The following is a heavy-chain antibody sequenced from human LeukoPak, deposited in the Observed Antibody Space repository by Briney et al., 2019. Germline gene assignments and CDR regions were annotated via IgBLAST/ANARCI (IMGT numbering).Heavy chain of an antibody. Sequence: MTSETLSLTCTVSGGSISSYYWSWIRQPPGKGLEWIGYIYYSGSTNYNPSLKSRVTISVDTSKNQFSLKLSSVTAADTAVYYCARGVHGSGSYYPDYWGQGTLVTVSS. CDR3: ARGVHGSGSYYPDY. CDR1: GGSISSYY. V-gene: IGHV4-59*08. D-gene: IGHD3-10*01. CDR2: IYYSGST. J-gene: IGHJ4*02.